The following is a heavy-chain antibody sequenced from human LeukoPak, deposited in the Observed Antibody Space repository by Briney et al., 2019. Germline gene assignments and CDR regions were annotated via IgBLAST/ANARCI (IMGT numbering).Heavy chain of an antibody. CDR2: IYYSGST. Sequence: SETLSLTCTVSGGSISSYYWSWIRQPPGKGLEWIGTIYYSGSTYYKPSLKSRVTISVDTSKNQFSLKLSSVTAADTAVYYCARGGYYGSGNDFRFDPWGQGTLVTVSS. CDR1: GGSISSYY. J-gene: IGHJ5*02. D-gene: IGHD3-10*01. CDR3: ARGGYYGSGNDFRFDP. V-gene: IGHV4-59*01.